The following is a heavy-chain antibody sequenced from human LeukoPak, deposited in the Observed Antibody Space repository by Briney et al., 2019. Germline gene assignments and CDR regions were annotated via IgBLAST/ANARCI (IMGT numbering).Heavy chain of an antibody. Sequence: ASVKVSCKASGYTFTSYGISWVRQAPGQGLEWMGWISAYNGNTNYAQKLQGRVTMTTDTSTSTAYMELRSLRSDDTAVYYCARDLAGGIAARRFDYWGQGTLVTVSS. CDR2: ISAYNGNT. J-gene: IGHJ4*02. D-gene: IGHD6-6*01. CDR3: ARDLAGGIAARRFDY. CDR1: GYTFTSYG. V-gene: IGHV1-18*01.